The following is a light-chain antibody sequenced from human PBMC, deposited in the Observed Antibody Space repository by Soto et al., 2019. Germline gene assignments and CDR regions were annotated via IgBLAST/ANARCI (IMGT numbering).Light chain of an antibody. CDR3: RSYTSSITYG. V-gene: IGLV2-14*01. Sequence: QPALTQPASVSGSPGQSITISCTGTSSDVGRYNYVSWYQQHPGKVPKLMIYEVSNRPSGVSNRFSGSKSGNTASLTIPGLQAEDEADSYCRSYTSSITYGFGTGTKVT. J-gene: IGLJ1*01. CDR2: EVS. CDR1: SSDVGRYNY.